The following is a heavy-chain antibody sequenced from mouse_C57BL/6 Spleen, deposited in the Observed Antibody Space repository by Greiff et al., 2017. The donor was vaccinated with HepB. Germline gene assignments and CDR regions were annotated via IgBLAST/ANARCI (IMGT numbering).Heavy chain of an antibody. CDR1: GYTFTSYT. D-gene: IGHD1-1*01. CDR2: INPSSGYT. J-gene: IGHJ2*01. CDR3: ARVTTVVAPYYFDY. Sequence: VQLQQSGAELARPGASVKMSCKASGYTFTSYTMHWVKQRPGQGLEWIGYINPSSGYTKYNQKFKDKATLTADKSSRTAYMQLSSLTSEDSAVYYCARVTTVVAPYYFDYWGQGTTLTVSS. V-gene: IGHV1-4*01.